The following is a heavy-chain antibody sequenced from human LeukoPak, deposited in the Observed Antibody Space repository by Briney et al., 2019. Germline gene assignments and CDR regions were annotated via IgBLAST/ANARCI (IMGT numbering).Heavy chain of an antibody. J-gene: IGHJ6*03. CDR3: AREGSDWNYYYYMDV. CDR1: GFTFSSYS. V-gene: IGHV3-7*01. CDR2: IKQDGSEK. Sequence: GGFLRLSCAASGFTFSSYSMNWVRQAPGKGLEWVANIKQDGSEKYYVDSVKGRFTISRDNAKNSLYLQMNSLRAEDTAVYYCAREGSDWNYYYYMDVWGKGTTVTISS. D-gene: IGHD6-19*01.